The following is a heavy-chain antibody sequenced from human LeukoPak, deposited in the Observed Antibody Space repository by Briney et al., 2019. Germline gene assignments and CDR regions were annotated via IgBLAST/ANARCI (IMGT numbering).Heavy chain of an antibody. CDR1: GFTFSSYW. D-gene: IGHD6-13*01. CDR2: IKQDGSEK. V-gene: IGHV3-7*01. Sequence: PGGSLRLSCAASGFTFSSYWMSWVRQAPGKGLEWVANIKQDGSEKYYVDSVKGRFTISRDNSKNTLYLQMNSLRAEDTAVYYCAKRGYSSSWPDYWGQGTLVTVSS. CDR3: AKRGYSSSWPDY. J-gene: IGHJ4*02.